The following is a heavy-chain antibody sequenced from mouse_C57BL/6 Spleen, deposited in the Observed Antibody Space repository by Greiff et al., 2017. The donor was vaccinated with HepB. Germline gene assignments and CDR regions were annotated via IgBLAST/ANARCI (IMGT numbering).Heavy chain of an antibody. CDR2: IDPEDGET. J-gene: IGHJ4*01. D-gene: IGHD1-1*01. CDR3: ASYYGSSYYAMDY. Sequence: VHVKQSGAELVKPGASVKLSCTASGFNIKDYYMHWVKQRTEQGLEWIGRIDPEDGETKYAPKFQGKATITADTSSNTAYLQLSSLTSEDTAVYYCASYYGSSYYAMDYWGQGTSVTVSS. V-gene: IGHV14-2*01. CDR1: GFNIKDYY.